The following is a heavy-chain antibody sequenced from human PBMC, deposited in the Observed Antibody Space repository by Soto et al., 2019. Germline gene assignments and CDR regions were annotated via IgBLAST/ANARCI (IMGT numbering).Heavy chain of an antibody. CDR1: GYSFTSYW. CDR2: IYPGDSDT. J-gene: IGHJ6*02. V-gene: IGHV5-51*01. D-gene: IGHD3-22*01. Sequence: GESLKISCKGSGYSFTSYWIGWVRQMPGKGLEWMGIIYPGDSDTRYSPSFQGQVTISADKSISTAYLQWSSLKASDTAMYYCARQHDSSGYYYYYYGMDVWGQGTTVTVSS. CDR3: ARQHDSSGYYYYYYGMDV.